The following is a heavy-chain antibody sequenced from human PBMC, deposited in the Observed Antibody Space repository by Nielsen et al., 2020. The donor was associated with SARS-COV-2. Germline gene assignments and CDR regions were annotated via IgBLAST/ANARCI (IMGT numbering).Heavy chain of an antibody. J-gene: IGHJ6*02. CDR2: ISYDGTDK. CDR3: ARDLSDCIRGTCYQGPSNNMDV. CDR1: GFTFRGHA. D-gene: IGHD2-15*01. Sequence: GESLKISCTASGFTFRGHAMHWVRQAPGKGLRWVAVISYDGTDKYYADSVKGRFTISRDNSKNTLYLQMNSLRPEDTAVYYCARDLSDCIRGTCYQGPSNNMDVWGRGTTVGVSS. V-gene: IGHV3-30*03.